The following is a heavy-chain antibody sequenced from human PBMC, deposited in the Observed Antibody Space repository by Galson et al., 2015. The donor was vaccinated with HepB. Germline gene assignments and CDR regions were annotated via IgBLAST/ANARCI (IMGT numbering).Heavy chain of an antibody. CDR1: GFTFSSYT. CDR2: ISSSNTYI. Sequence: SLRLSCAASGFTFSSYTMNWVRQAPGKGLEWVSSISSSNTYIYYADSMKGRFTISRDNAKNSLYLQMNSLRAEDTAVYYCARDTFEDSSGSNYPPVGGYWGQGTLVTVSS. V-gene: IGHV3-21*01. J-gene: IGHJ4*02. D-gene: IGHD3-22*01. CDR3: ARDTFEDSSGSNYPPVGGY.